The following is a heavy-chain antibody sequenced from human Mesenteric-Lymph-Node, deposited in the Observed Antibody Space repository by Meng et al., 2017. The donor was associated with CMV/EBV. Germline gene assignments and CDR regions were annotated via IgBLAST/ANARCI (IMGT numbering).Heavy chain of an antibody. CDR3: ARDFLRGAPGNYFDY. CDR1: GFTFSSYA. V-gene: IGHV3-30*04. Sequence: GGSLRLSCAASGFTFSSYAMHWVRQAPGKGLEWVAVISYDGSNKYYADSVKGRFTISRDNSKNTLYLQMNSLRAEDTAVYYCARDFLRGAPGNYFDYWGQGTLVTVSS. D-gene: IGHD1-26*01. CDR2: ISYDGSNK. J-gene: IGHJ4*02.